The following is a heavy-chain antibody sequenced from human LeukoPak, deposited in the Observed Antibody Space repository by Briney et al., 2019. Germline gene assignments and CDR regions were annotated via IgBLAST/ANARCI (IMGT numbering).Heavy chain of an antibody. V-gene: IGHV3-30*18. CDR3: AKDWTGSANQSSY. D-gene: IGHD3/OR15-3a*01. J-gene: IGHJ4*02. Sequence: PGGSLRLSCAAFGFTFSSYGMHWVRQAPGKGLEWVAVISYDGSNKYYADSVKGRFTISRDNSKNTLYLQMNSLRAEDTAVYYCAKDWTGSANQSSYWGQGTLVTVSS. CDR2: ISYDGSNK. CDR1: GFTFSSYG.